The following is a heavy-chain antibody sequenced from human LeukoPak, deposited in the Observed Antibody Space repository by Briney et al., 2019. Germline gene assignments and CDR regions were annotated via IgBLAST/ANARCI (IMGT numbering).Heavy chain of an antibody. Sequence: ASVKVSCKASGGTFSSHAMSWVRQARGKGLEWVGGIIHIFGTTNYAQKLQGGVTITTDESTSTGYMELRSMRSDDTAVYYCSRGDSGYDYGFDNWGQGTLVTVSS. CDR1: GGTFSSHA. CDR2: IIHIFGTT. J-gene: IGHJ4*02. CDR3: SRGDSGYDYGFDN. V-gene: IGHV1-69*05. D-gene: IGHD5-12*01.